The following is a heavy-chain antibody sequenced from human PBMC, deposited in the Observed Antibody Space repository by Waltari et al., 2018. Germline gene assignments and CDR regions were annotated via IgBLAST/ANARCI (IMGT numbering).Heavy chain of an antibody. V-gene: IGHV3-53*01. J-gene: IGHJ4*02. CDR2: IYSGGST. CDR1: GFPVSSTY. Sequence: EVQLVESGGGLIQPGGSLRLSCAASGFPVSSTYMSWVLQAPGKGLEWVSVIYSGGSTYYADSVKGRFTISRDNSKNTLYLQMNSLRAEDTAVYYCAREGCSGGSCYYFDYWGQGTLVTVSS. D-gene: IGHD2-15*01. CDR3: AREGCSGGSCYYFDY.